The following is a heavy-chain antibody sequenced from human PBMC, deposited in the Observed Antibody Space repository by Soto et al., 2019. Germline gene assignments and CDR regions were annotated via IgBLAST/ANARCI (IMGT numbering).Heavy chain of an antibody. CDR1: GGSISSYY. V-gene: IGHV4-59*01. Sequence: SETLSLTCTVSGGSISSYYWSWIRQPPGKGLEWIGYIYYSGSTNYNPSLKGRVTISVDTSKNQFSLKLSSVTAADTAVYYCARGKWELGNWFDPWGQGTLVTVSS. D-gene: IGHD1-26*01. CDR2: IYYSGST. J-gene: IGHJ5*02. CDR3: ARGKWELGNWFDP.